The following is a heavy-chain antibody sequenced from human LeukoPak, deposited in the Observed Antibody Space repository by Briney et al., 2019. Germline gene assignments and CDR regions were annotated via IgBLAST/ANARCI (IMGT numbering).Heavy chain of an antibody. D-gene: IGHD5-12*01. CDR2: IYYSGSI. CDR3: ARGPYSGYTLRPLDY. CDR1: GGSISSYY. J-gene: IGHJ4*02. Sequence: SETLSLTCTVSGGSISSYYWSWIRQPPGKGLEWIGYIYYSGSIKYNPSLKSRVTISLDTSKNQFSLKLTSVIAADTAVYYCARGPYSGYTLRPLDYWGQGTLVTVSS. V-gene: IGHV4-59*01.